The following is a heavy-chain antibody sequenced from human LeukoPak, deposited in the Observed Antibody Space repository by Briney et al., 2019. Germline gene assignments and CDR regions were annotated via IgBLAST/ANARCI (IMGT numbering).Heavy chain of an antibody. V-gene: IGHV4-39*07. J-gene: IGHJ5*02. D-gene: IGHD3-22*01. CDR1: GGSISSSSYY. CDR3: APPPYYYEANGYSPA. CDR2: IYYSGST. Sequence: SETLSLTCTVSGGSISSSSYYWGWIRQPPGKGLEWIGSIYYSGSTYYNPSRKSRVTISVDTSKNQFSLKLSSVPAPDTAVYYCAPPPYYYEANGYSPASGQGTLATVSS.